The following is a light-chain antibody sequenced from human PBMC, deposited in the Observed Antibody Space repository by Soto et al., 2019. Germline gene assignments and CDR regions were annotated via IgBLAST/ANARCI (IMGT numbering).Light chain of an antibody. Sequence: DIPMTQSPSTLSASVGDRVTITCRASQSISSRLAWYQQKPGKAPKFLVYDASNLESGVPSRFSGSGSGTEFTLTISSLQPDDFAAYYFQQYNSYSVTFGQGTKVEIK. J-gene: IGKJ1*01. CDR1: QSISSR. V-gene: IGKV1-5*01. CDR2: DAS. CDR3: QQYNSYSVT.